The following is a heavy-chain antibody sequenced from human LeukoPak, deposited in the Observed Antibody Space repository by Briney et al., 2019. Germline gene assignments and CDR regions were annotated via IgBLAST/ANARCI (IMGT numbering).Heavy chain of an antibody. CDR1: GGSFSGYY. Sequence: SETLSLTCAVYGGSFSGYYWSWIRQPPGKGLEWVGEINHSGSTNYNPSLKSRVHISVDTSKNQFSLKLSSVTAADTAVYYCASSIAAAGTDYWGQGTLVTVSS. CDR3: ASSIAAAGTDY. CDR2: INHSGST. J-gene: IGHJ4*02. D-gene: IGHD6-13*01. V-gene: IGHV4-34*01.